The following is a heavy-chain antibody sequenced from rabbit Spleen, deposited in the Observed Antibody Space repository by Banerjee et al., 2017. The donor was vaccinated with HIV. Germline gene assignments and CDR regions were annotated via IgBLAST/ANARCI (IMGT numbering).Heavy chain of an antibody. CDR1: GFDFSTYY. CDR2: IYTGRGST. Sequence: QLKETGGGLVQPGGSLTLSCKASGFDFSTYYMSWVRQAPGKGLEWIGVIYTGRGSTDYASWVNGRFTISSDNAQNTVDLQMNSLTAADTATYFCARAYAGYADHGYANLVYYFNLWGPGTLVTVS. V-gene: IGHV1S7*01. CDR3: ARAYAGYADHGYANLVYYFNL. J-gene: IGHJ4*01. D-gene: IGHD6-1*01.